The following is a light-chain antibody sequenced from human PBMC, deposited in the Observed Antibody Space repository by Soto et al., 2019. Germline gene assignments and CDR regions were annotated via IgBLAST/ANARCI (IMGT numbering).Light chain of an antibody. CDR2: GSS. J-gene: IGKJ2*01. CDR3: QRYGRSPGYT. CDR1: QSVSSSY. V-gene: IGKV3-20*01. Sequence: EIVLTQSPGTLSLSPGERATLSCRASQSVSSSYLTWYQQKPGQAPRVLVYGSSRRATGIPDRFSGSGSGTDISLTISRLEPEDFAVYYCQRYGRSPGYTFGQGTKLEIK.